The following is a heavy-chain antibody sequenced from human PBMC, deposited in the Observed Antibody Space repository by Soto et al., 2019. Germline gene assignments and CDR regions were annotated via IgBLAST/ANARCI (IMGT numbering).Heavy chain of an antibody. Sequence: PGGSLRLSCAASGLTFSNYWMSWVRQAPGKGLEWVANIKQDGSEQYYSDSVKGRFTISGNNARTPLYLQMTGRRAGDPFFYYCGGGRPQENRFPAFGGQGPLVPVSP. V-gene: IGHV3-7*04. CDR3: GGGRPQENRFPAF. J-gene: IGHJ4*02. CDR2: IKQDGSEQ. CDR1: GLTFSNYW. D-gene: IGHD3-16*01.